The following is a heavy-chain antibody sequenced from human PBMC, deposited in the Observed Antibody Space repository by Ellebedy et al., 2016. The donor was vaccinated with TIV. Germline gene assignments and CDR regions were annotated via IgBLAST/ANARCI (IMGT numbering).Heavy chain of an antibody. Sequence: GGSLRLXXAASGFTFRTHAMAWVRQAPGRGLESVSVFSASTGNTYYADSVQGRFTISRDNSKGTLYLQMSSLRPEDTAVYYCAKKKSPNGGMDVWGQGTTVTVSS. D-gene: IGHD2-8*01. J-gene: IGHJ6*02. V-gene: IGHV3-23*01. CDR1: GFTFRTHA. CDR2: FSASTGNT. CDR3: AKKKSPNGGMDV.